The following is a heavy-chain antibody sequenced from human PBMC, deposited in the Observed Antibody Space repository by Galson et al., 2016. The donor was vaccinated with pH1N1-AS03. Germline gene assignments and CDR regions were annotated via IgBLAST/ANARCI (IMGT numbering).Heavy chain of an antibody. CDR3: TRGDRTERGYGYGRDTFDK. CDR1: GFSISSGYY. D-gene: IGHD5-18*01. J-gene: IGHJ3*02. Sequence: SETLSLTCDVSGFSISSGYYWGWIRQPPGKGLEWIGSMYHSGTTFHNPSLKSRVTMSVDTSKNQFSLKLTSVSAADTAVYYCTRGDRTERGYGYGRDTFDKWGQGTIVTVSS. V-gene: IGHV4-38-2*01. CDR2: MYHSGTT.